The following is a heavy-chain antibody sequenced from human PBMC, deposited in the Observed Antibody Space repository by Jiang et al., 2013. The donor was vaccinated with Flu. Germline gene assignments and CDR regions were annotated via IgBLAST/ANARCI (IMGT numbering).Heavy chain of an antibody. CDR1: GHSIYRPL. Sequence: GAEVKKARESLRISCKDSGHSIYRPLHHLGAPDARTKAWSGVGEGSNPLTPVPTTRPSFQGHVTISADKSISTAFLQWSSLKASDTAVYYCAGQAAGTIMDYYYFSMDVWGQGTTVTVSS. V-gene: IGHV5-10-1*01. D-gene: IGHD6-13*01. J-gene: IGHJ6*02. CDR3: AGQAAGTIMDYYYFSMDV. CDR2: SNPLTPVP.